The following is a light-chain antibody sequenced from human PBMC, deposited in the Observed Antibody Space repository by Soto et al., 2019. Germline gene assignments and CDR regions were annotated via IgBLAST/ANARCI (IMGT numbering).Light chain of an antibody. CDR2: EVN. CDR1: SSDIAAYDY. Sequence: QPALTHPASRSGSPGHSITISCTGTSSDIAAYDYGSWFQQHRGKAPKLRISEVNNRPSGVSKRFPGSKSGNTAYLTISGLQVEDEADSFCFSFTTTSTNVFGTGTKVTVL. J-gene: IGLJ1*01. V-gene: IGLV2-14*01. CDR3: FSFTTTSTNV.